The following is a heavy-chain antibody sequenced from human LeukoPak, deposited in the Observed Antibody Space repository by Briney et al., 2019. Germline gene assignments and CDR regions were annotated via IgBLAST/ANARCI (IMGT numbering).Heavy chain of an antibody. Sequence: GGSLRLSCAASGFTFSDYYMSWIRQAPGKGLEWVSYISSSGSTIYYADSVKGRFTISRDNAKNSLYLQMNSLRAEDTAVYYCARVHYNYYGSGTYPDYWGQGTLVTVSS. J-gene: IGHJ4*02. D-gene: IGHD3-10*01. CDR1: GFTFSDYY. CDR2: ISSSGSTI. CDR3: ARVHYNYYGSGTYPDY. V-gene: IGHV3-11*01.